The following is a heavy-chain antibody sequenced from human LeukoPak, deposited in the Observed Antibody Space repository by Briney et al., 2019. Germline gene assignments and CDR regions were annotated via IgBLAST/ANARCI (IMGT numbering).Heavy chain of an antibody. V-gene: IGHV1-18*01. D-gene: IGHD3-10*01. Sequence: ASVKVSCKASGYTFTSYGISWVRQAPGQGREWMGWISAYNGNTNYAQKLQGRVTMTTDTSTSTAYMELRSLRSDDTAVYYCARDPILLWFGELWRYFDYWGQGTLVTVSS. CDR3: ARDPILLWFGELWRYFDY. CDR1: GYTFTSYG. CDR2: ISAYNGNT. J-gene: IGHJ4*02.